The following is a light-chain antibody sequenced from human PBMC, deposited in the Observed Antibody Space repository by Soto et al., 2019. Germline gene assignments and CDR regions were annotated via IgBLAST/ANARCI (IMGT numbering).Light chain of an antibody. CDR1: QSMSNY. J-gene: IGKJ2*01. Sequence: DIQLTQSPSSLSASVGDRVTITCRASQSMSNYLHWYQQKPGKAPKLLIYGVSSLQSGVPSRFSGSGSGTEFTLTISSLQPEDSATYHCQQSYSTRYSFVQGTKLEIK. CDR2: GVS. V-gene: IGKV1-39*01. CDR3: QQSYSTRYS.